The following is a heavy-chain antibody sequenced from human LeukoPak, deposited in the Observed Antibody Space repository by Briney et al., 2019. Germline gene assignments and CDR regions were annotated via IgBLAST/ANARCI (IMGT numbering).Heavy chain of an antibody. J-gene: IGHJ4*02. CDR2: IKQDGSEK. CDR3: AREYSYGYFDY. D-gene: IGHD5-18*01. CDR1: GFTFSSYW. Sequence: PAGSLRLSCAASGFTFSSYWMSWVRQAPGKGLEWVANIKQDGSEKYYVDSVKGRFTISRDNAKNSLYLQMNSLRAEDTAVYYCAREYSYGYFDYWGQGTLVTVSS. V-gene: IGHV3-7*01.